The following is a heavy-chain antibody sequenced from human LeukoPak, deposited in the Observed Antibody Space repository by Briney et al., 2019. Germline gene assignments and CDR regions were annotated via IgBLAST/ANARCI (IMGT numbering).Heavy chain of an antibody. J-gene: IGHJ5*02. Sequence: GGSLRLSCAASGFTFSSYGMHWVRQAPGKGLEWVAVISYDGSNKYYADSVKGRFTISRDNSKNTLYLQMNSLRAEDTAVYYCAKDENGSSGHNWFDPWGQGTLVTVSS. D-gene: IGHD6-19*01. V-gene: IGHV3-30*18. CDR2: ISYDGSNK. CDR3: AKDENGSSGHNWFDP. CDR1: GFTFSSYG.